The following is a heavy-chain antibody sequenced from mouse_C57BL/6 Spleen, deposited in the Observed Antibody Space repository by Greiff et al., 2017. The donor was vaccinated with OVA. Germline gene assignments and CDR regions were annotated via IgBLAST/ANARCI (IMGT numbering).Heavy chain of an antibody. Sequence: EVQRVESGGGLVQPGGSLKLSCAASGFTFSDYYMYWVRQTPEKRLEWVAYISNGGGSTYYPDTVKGRFTISRDNAKNTLYLQMSRLRSEDTAMYYCAKPYGSSPYWYFDVWGTGTTVTVSS. V-gene: IGHV5-12*01. D-gene: IGHD1-1*01. CDR1: GFTFSDYY. CDR2: ISNGGGST. CDR3: AKPYGSSPYWYFDV. J-gene: IGHJ1*03.